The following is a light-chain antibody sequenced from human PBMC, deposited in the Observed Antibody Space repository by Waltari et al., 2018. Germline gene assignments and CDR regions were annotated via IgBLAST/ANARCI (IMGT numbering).Light chain of an antibody. V-gene: IGLV2-14*03. Sequence: SWYQHHPGKAPKVVIYDVTERPSGVSNRFSGSKSGSTASLTISGLQTEDEADYYCSSRTNSITWVFGGGTKVTVL. CDR2: DVT. CDR3: SSRTNSITWV. J-gene: IGLJ3*02.